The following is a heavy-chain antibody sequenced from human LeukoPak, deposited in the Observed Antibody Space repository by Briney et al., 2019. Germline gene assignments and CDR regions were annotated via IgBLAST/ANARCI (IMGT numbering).Heavy chain of an antibody. CDR1: GFTFSSYA. Sequence: GGSLRLSCAASGFTFSSYAMSWVRQAPGKGLEWVSTISAAGGSTYFADSVKGRFTISRDNSKNTLYVQMNSLRPKDTAVYYCTIYYYGSGRRYFDDWGQGTLVTVSS. V-gene: IGHV3-23*01. CDR3: TIYYYGSGRRYFDD. J-gene: IGHJ4*02. D-gene: IGHD3-10*01. CDR2: ISAAGGST.